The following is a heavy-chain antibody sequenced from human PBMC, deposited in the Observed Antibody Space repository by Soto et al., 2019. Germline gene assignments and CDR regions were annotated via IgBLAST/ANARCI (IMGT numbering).Heavy chain of an antibody. J-gene: IGHJ4*02. V-gene: IGHV3-21*01. D-gene: IGHD3-9*01. CDR2: ISRDSVYI. Sequence: PGGSLRLSCAASGFTFSSLSMNWVRQAPGKGLEWVASISRDSVYIFHADSVKGRFTIYRDNAKNSLYLQMDSLRAEDTAVYYCANSDILTGYFIWGQGTLVTVSS. CDR3: ANSDILTGYFI. CDR1: GFTFSSLS.